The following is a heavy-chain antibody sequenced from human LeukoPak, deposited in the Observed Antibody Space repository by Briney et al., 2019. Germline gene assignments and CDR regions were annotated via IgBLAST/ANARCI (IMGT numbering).Heavy chain of an antibody. CDR1: GYTFTGYY. D-gene: IGHD6-13*01. J-gene: IGHJ6*03. CDR3: AIGIAAAGIGGYYYYMDV. Sequence: ASVKVSCKASGYTFTGYYIHWVRQAPGQGLEWMGWINPNSGGTNYAQKFQGRVTMTRDTSISTAYMELSRLRSDDTAVYYCAIGIAAAGIGGYYYYMDVWGKGTTVTVSS. CDR2: INPNSGGT. V-gene: IGHV1-2*02.